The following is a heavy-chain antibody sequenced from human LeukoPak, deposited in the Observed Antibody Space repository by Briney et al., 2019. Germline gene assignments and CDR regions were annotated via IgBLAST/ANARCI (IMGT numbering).Heavy chain of an antibody. D-gene: IGHD3-3*01. CDR3: ARVSHDFWSGYPNWFDP. V-gene: IGHV4-39*07. Sequence: PSETLSLTCTVSGGSISSSSYYWGWIRQPPGKGLEWIGSIYYSGSTYYNPSLKSRVTISVDTSKNQFSLKLSSVTAADTAVYYCARVSHDFWSGYPNWFDPWGQGTLVTVSS. J-gene: IGHJ5*02. CDR2: IYYSGST. CDR1: GGSISSSSYY.